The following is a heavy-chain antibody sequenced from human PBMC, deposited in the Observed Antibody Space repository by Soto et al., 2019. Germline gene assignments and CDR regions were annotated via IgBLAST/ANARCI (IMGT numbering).Heavy chain of an antibody. CDR1: GYTFSKYG. D-gene: IGHD2-8*01. Sequence: GASVKVSCKASGYTFSKYGISWVRQAPGQGLEYMGWISGYIDHTHYAQNLQGRVTLTTDRSTSTAYMELRSLRSDDTAVYFCAREGTSGNPFDFPTQRSFD. CDR2: ISGYIDHT. J-gene: IGHJ5*02. CDR3: AREGTSGNPFDFPTQRSFD. V-gene: IGHV1-18*01.